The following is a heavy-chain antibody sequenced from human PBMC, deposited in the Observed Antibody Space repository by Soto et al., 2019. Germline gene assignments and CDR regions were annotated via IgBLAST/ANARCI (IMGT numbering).Heavy chain of an antibody. V-gene: IGHV1-18*04. CDR3: EIDNDENPEQFGKFEY. CDR1: GYTFTSYG. D-gene: IGHD3-10*01. Sequence: GASVKVSCKASGYTFTSYGISWVRQAPGQGLEWMGWISAYNGNTNYAQKLQGRVTMTTDTSTSTAYMELRSLRSDDTAVYYCEIDNDENPEQFGKFEYWGQGTLVTVSS. J-gene: IGHJ4*02. CDR2: ISAYNGNT.